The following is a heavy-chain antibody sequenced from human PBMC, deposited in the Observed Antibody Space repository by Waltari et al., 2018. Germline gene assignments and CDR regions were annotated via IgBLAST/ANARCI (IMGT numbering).Heavy chain of an antibody. D-gene: IGHD3-10*01. CDR3: ARGEGSALLDY. CDR1: GFTLSSYD. V-gene: IGHV3-64*07. CDR2: ISRDGGSA. J-gene: IGHJ4*02. Sequence: EVQLVESGGGLVQPGGSLRLSCAASGFTLSSYDMHWVRQAPGKGLEYVSAISRDGGSAYYVDSVKGRFSISRDNSRDTLYLQMGSLTAEDTAVYYCARGEGSALLDYWGQGTLVTVSS.